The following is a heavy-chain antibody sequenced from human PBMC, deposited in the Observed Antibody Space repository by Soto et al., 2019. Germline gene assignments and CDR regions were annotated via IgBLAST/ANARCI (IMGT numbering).Heavy chain of an antibody. CDR2: IYPGDSDT. V-gene: IGHV5-51*01. CDR1: GYVFTSYW. Sequence: GESLKISCKGSGYVFTSYWIGWVRQMPGKGLEWMGIIYPGDSDTRYSPSFQGQVTISADKSINTAYLQWSSLKASDTAIYYCARLPVTMLQYYCMDVWGKGTTVTVSS. D-gene: IGHD4-17*01. CDR3: ARLPVTMLQYYCMDV. J-gene: IGHJ6*03.